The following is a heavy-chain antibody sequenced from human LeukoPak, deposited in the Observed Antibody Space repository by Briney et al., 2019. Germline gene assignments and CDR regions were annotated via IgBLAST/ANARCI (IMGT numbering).Heavy chain of an antibody. CDR3: AEGASSGWLLYWFDP. CDR2: ISGSGAST. CDR1: GFTFSTYA. Sequence: GGSLRLSCAASGFTFSTYAMTWVRQAPGKGLQWVSGISGSGASTYYADSVKGRFTISRDNSKNTLYLQINSLRAEDTAVYHCAEGASSGWLLYWFDPWGQGTLVTVSS. J-gene: IGHJ5*02. V-gene: IGHV3-23*01. D-gene: IGHD6-19*01.